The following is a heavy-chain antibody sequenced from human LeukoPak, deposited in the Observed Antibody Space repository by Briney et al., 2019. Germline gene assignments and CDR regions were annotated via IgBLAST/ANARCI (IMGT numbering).Heavy chain of an antibody. D-gene: IGHD3-10*01. CDR3: TRDLSDTRGGYFDY. CDR2: IYHSGST. J-gene: IGHJ4*02. V-gene: IGHV4-59*01. CDR1: GGSISTYY. Sequence: SETLSLTCTVSGGSISTYYWSWIRQPPGKGLEWIGYIYHSGSTNYNPSLKSRVTISVDTSKNQLSLKLSSVTAADTAVYYCTRDLSDTRGGYFDYWGQGTLVTVSS.